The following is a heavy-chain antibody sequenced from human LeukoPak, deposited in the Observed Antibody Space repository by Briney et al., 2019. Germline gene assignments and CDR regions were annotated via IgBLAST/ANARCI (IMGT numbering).Heavy chain of an antibody. J-gene: IGHJ6*02. V-gene: IGHV3-9*01. Sequence: GRSLRLSCAASGFTFDDYAMHWVRQAPGKGLEWVSGISWNSGSIGYADSVKGRFTISRDNAKNSLYLQVNSLRAEDTALYYCAKGGAGTGYYYYGMDVWGQGTTVTVSS. CDR2: ISWNSGSI. CDR1: GFTFDDYA. D-gene: IGHD6-13*01. CDR3: AKGGAGTGYYYYGMDV.